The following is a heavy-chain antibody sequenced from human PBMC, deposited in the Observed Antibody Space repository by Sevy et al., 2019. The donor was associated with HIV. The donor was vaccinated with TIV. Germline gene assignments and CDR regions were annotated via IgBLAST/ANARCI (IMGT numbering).Heavy chain of an antibody. V-gene: IGHV3-49*03. CDR3: TRGRPIYGDYGIDY. Sequence: GGSLRLSCTASGFTFGDYAMSWFRQAPGKGLEWVSFIRSKTYGGTTENAVSLKGRFTISRDDSRNIAYLQMHSLRTEDPAVYYCTRGRPIYGDYGIDYWGQGTLVTVSS. CDR2: IRSKTYGGTT. CDR1: GFTFGDYA. J-gene: IGHJ4*02. D-gene: IGHD4-17*01.